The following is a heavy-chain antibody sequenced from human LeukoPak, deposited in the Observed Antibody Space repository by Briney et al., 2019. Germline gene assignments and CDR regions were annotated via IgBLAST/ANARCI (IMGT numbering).Heavy chain of an antibody. CDR2: IRYDGSDK. J-gene: IGHJ4*02. CDR1: GFTFGGSG. V-gene: IGHV3-30*02. Sequence: GGSLRLSCAASGFTFGGSGMHWVRQAPGKGLEWVAFIRYDGSDKHYADPVKGRFTISRDNSKNTLYLQMNSLRAEDTAVYYCAKSIPTIAVAVSTRQWGQGTLVTVSS. D-gene: IGHD6-19*01. CDR3: AKSIPTIAVAVSTRQ.